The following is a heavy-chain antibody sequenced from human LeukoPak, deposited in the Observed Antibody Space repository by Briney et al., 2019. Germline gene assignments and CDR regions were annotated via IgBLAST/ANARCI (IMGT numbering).Heavy chain of an antibody. V-gene: IGHV3-74*01. CDR3: VPTDSSGLD. CDR2: TNTDGSST. Sequence: GGSLRLSCEASGFTFSHYWMHWVRPAPGKGLVWVSRTNTDGSSTNYVDSVKGRFTISRDNAKNTMYLQMNSLRAEDTAVYYCVPTDSSGLDWGQGTLVTVSS. J-gene: IGHJ4*02. D-gene: IGHD3-22*01. CDR1: GFTFSHYW.